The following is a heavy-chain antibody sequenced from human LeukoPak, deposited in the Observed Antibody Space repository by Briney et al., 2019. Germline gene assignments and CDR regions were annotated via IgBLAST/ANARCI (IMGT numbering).Heavy chain of an antibody. CDR3: AGERNYVRAFDI. V-gene: IGHV1-69*05. D-gene: IGHD1-7*01. CDR2: IIPIFGTA. Sequence: ASVKVSCKASGYTFTGYYMHWVRQAPGQGLEWMGGIIPIFGTANYAQKFQGRVTITTDESTSTAYMELSSLRSEDTAVYYCAGERNYVRAFDIWGQGTMVTVSS. CDR1: GYTFTGYY. J-gene: IGHJ3*02.